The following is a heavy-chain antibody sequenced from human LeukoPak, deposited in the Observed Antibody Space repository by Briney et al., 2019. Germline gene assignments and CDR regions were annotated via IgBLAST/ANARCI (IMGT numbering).Heavy chain of an antibody. CDR2: ISGSGGST. Sequence: GGSLRLSCAGSGFTFSSYAMSWFRQAPGKGLEWVSGISGSGGSTYHADSVKGRFTISRDNSKNTVYLQMNSLRAEDTAVYYCANPPLKTTMIVVVIWGQGTLVTVSS. V-gene: IGHV3-23*01. D-gene: IGHD3-22*01. J-gene: IGHJ4*02. CDR1: GFTFSSYA. CDR3: ANPPLKTTMIVVVI.